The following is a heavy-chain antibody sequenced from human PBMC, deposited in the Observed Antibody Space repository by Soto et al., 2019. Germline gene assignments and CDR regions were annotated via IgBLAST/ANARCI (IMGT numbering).Heavy chain of an antibody. CDR2: MNPNSGNT. V-gene: IGHV1-8*01. CDR1: GYTFTSYD. CDR3: ARDRYSYGTDAFDI. Sequence: QVQLVQSGAEVKKPGASVKDSCKASGYTFTSYDINWVRQATGQGLEWMGWMNPNSGNTGYAQKFQGRVTMTRNTSISTAYMELSRLRSEDTAVYYCARDRYSYGTDAFDIWGQGTMVTVSS. J-gene: IGHJ3*02. D-gene: IGHD5-18*01.